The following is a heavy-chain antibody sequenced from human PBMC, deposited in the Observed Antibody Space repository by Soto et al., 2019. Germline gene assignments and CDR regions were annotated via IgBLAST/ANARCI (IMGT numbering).Heavy chain of an antibody. J-gene: IGHJ6*02. CDR3: TKGIAVAGTAGDYYYYGMDV. Sequence: VQLVESGGGLVQPGGSLKLSCAASGFTFSGSAMHWVRQASGKGLEWVGRIRSKANSYATAYAASVKGRFTISRDDSKNTAYLQMNSLKTEDTAVYYCTKGIAVAGTAGDYYYYGMDVWGQGTTVTVSS. D-gene: IGHD6-19*01. CDR2: IRSKANSYAT. V-gene: IGHV3-73*02. CDR1: GFTFSGSA.